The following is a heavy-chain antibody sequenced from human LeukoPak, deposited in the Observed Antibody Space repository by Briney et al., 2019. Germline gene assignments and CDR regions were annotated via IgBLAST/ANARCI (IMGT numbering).Heavy chain of an antibody. Sequence: SVKVSCKASGGTFSSYAISWVRQAPGQGLEWMGRIIPILGIANYAQKFQGRVTITADKSTSTAYMELSSLRSEDAAVYYCASATTVTTTPAEYFQHWGQGTLVTVSS. CDR2: IIPILGIA. V-gene: IGHV1-69*04. J-gene: IGHJ1*01. D-gene: IGHD4-17*01. CDR1: GGTFSSYA. CDR3: ASATTVTTTPAEYFQH.